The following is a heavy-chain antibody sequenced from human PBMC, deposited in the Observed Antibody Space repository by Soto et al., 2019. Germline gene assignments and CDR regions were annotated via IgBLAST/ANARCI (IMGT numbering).Heavy chain of an antibody. Sequence: SETLSLTCTVSGGSISSGGYYWSWIRQHPGKGLEWIGYIYYSGSTYYNRSLKSRVTISVDTSKNQFSLKLNSVTAADTAVYYCALTLTYYDFWSGHALVGWFDPWGQGTLVTVSS. J-gene: IGHJ5*02. V-gene: IGHV4-31*03. CDR2: IYYSGST. CDR3: ALTLTYYDFWSGHALVGWFDP. CDR1: GGSISSGGYY. D-gene: IGHD3-3*01.